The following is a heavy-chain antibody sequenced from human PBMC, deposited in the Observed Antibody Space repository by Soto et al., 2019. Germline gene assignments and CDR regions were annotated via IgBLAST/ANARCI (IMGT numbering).Heavy chain of an antibody. Sequence: QLQLQESGSGLVKPSQTLSLTCAVSGGSISSGGYSWSWIRQPPGKGLEWIGYIYHSGSTYYNPSLKSRVTISVDRSKNQFSLKLSSVTAADTAVYYCARAQGSGRYNWFDPWGQGTLVTVSS. V-gene: IGHV4-30-2*01. CDR3: ARAQGSGRYNWFDP. D-gene: IGHD3-10*01. CDR2: IYHSGST. J-gene: IGHJ5*02. CDR1: GGSISSGGYS.